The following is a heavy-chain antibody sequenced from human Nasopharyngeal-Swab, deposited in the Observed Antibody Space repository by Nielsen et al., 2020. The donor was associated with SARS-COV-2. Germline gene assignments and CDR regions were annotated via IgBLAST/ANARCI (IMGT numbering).Heavy chain of an antibody. V-gene: IGHV3-74*01. CDR2: ISTDGSGT. CDR3: ARRGGFCSGGTCYLDY. J-gene: IGHJ4*02. CDR1: GFTFSSYW. D-gene: IGHD2-15*01. Sequence: GESLKISCSASGFTFSSYWMHWVRQLPGKGLVWVSRISTDGSGTNYADSVKGRFTVSRDNAKNTLYLQMNSLRAEDTAVYYCARRGGFCSGGTCYLDYGGKGPRV.